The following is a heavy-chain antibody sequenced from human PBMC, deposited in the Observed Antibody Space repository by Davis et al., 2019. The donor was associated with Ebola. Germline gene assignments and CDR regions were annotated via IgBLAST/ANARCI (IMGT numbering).Heavy chain of an antibody. CDR2: IYNSGDT. CDR3: ARGVASFYGIIVVPDAFDV. V-gene: IGHV4-30-4*07. D-gene: IGHD3-22*01. J-gene: IGHJ3*01. Sequence: MPSETLSLTCAVSGGSMTSGVYYWSWVRQPPGKGLEWIGYIYNSGDTFYNPSLKSRLTMSIDTSKNQFSLKVTSVTAADTAVYYCARGVASFYGIIVVPDAFDVWGQGTMVTVSS. CDR1: GGSMTSGVYY.